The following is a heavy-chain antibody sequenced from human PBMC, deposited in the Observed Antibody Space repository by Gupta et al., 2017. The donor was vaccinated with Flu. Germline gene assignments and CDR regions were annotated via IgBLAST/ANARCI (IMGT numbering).Heavy chain of an antibody. CDR3: AKRGSWGFFDY. J-gene: IGHJ4*02. CDR2: IDGPGTNT. V-gene: IGHV3-23*01. Sequence: EVQLLESGGGLVEPGGSLILSCSAYGFSFSTFPMIWVRQAPGKGLEWIATIDGPGTNTYCADSVRGRFTISRDNSKTTLYLQMNRLAAEDTAVFYCAKRGSWGFFDYWGQGTLVIVSS. D-gene: IGHD3-16*01. CDR1: GFSFSTFP.